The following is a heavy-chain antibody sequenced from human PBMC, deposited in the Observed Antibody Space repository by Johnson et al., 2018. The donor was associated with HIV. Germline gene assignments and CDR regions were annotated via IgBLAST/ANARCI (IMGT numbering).Heavy chain of an antibody. CDR2: IFSVGNT. J-gene: IGHJ3*02. V-gene: IGHV3-66*02. Sequence: MLLVESGGGLVQPGGSLRLSCAASGITVSSNYMSWVRQAPGKGLEWVSLIFSVGNTYYADSVKGRFTISRDNSNNMVYLQMDSLRPEDTAVYYWARDGRDLVTRGAFDIWGQGTMVTVSS. D-gene: IGHD5-18*01. CDR3: ARDGRDLVTRGAFDI. CDR1: GITVSSNY.